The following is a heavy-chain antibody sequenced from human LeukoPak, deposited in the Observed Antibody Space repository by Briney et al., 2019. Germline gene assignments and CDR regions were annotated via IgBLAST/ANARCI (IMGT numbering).Heavy chain of an antibody. D-gene: IGHD4-23*01. J-gene: IGHJ3*02. Sequence: SQTLSLTCTVSGGSISSGDYYWSWVRQPPGKGLEWIGYIYYSGSTYYNPSLKSRVTISVDTSKNQFSLKLSSVTAADTAVYYCARYDSGKNGWADDAFDIWGQGTMVTVSS. CDR3: ARYDSGKNGWADDAFDI. CDR1: GGSISSGDYY. CDR2: IYYSGST. V-gene: IGHV4-30-4*01.